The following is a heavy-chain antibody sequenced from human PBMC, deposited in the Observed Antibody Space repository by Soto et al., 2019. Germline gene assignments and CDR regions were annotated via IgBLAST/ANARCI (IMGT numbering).Heavy chain of an antibody. CDR1: GGSISTYY. CDR2: IYYSGST. Sequence: QVQLQESGPGLVKPSETLSLNCTVSGGSISTYYWSWIRQPPGKGLEWIGYIYYSGSTNYNPSLKSRVTISVDSSKNQFSLRLNSVTAADTAYYYCVRGRAQLRRGAFDMWGQGTMVTVSS. D-gene: IGHD2-2*01. V-gene: IGHV4-59*01. J-gene: IGHJ3*02. CDR3: VRGRAQLRRGAFDM.